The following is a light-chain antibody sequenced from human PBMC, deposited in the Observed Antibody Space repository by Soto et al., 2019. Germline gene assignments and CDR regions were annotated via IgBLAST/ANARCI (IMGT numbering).Light chain of an antibody. CDR2: WAS. V-gene: IGKV4-1*01. Sequence: DIVMTQSQDSLAVSLGERATINCKSSQSVLYSSDNKNYLAWYQQKPGQPPRLLIYWASTRASGVPDRFSGSGSATDFTLTISGLQAEDVAVYDCQQYYATPRTFGQGTKVEIK. CDR3: QQYYATPRT. CDR1: QSVLYSSDNKNY. J-gene: IGKJ2*01.